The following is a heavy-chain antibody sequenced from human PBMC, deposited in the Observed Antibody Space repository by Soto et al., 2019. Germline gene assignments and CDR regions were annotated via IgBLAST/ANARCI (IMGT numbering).Heavy chain of an antibody. CDR1: GGSMSNYY. Sequence: SETLSLTCTVSGGSMSNYYWSWIRQPPGKGLEWIGYIYYSGSTNYNPSLKSRVTISVDNSKNQFSLNLNSVTAADTAVYYCARYNAASGTYYFDYWGQGTLVTVSS. D-gene: IGHD6-13*01. J-gene: IGHJ4*02. CDR3: ARYNAASGTYYFDY. CDR2: IYYSGST. V-gene: IGHV4-59*12.